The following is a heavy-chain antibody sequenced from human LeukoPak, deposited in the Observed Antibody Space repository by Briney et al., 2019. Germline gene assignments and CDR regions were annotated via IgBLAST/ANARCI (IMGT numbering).Heavy chain of an antibody. Sequence: GGSLRLSCAVSGITLSNYGMSWVRQAPGKGLEWVAGLSGSGDGTNYADSVQGRFTISRDNPKNTLYLQMNSLRAEDTAVYFCAKRGVVIRVFLVGFHKEAYYFDSWGQGALVTVSS. D-gene: IGHD3-10*01. CDR1: GITLSNYG. J-gene: IGHJ4*02. CDR2: LSGSGDGT. CDR3: AKRGVVIRVFLVGFHKEAYYFDS. V-gene: IGHV3-23*01.